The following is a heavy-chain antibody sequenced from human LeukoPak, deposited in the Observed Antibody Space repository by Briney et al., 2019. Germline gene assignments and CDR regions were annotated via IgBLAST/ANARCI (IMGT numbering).Heavy chain of an antibody. Sequence: SETLSLTCTVSSDSISSYYWSWIRQPPGKGLEWIGFIYYSGSTNYNPSLRSRVTISVDTSKNQFSLKLRSVTAADTAVYYCARGDDFWSGYYAGYFDYWGQGILVTVSS. J-gene: IGHJ4*02. CDR2: IYYSGST. D-gene: IGHD3-3*01. CDR3: ARGDDFWSGYYAGYFDY. V-gene: IGHV4-59*12. CDR1: SDSISSYY.